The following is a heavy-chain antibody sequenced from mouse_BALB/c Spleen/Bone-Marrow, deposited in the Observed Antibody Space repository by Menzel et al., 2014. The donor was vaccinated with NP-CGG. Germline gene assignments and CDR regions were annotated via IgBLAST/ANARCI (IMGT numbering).Heavy chain of an antibody. CDR1: GYTFTDYE. D-gene: IGHD2-1*01. Sequence: VQLQESGAELVRPGASVTLSCKASGYTFTDYEMHWVKQTPVHGLEWIGAIDPETGGTACNQKFKGKATLTADKSSSTAYMELRSLTSEDSAVYYCTRWDGNYGLFAYWGQGTLVTVSA. J-gene: IGHJ3*01. CDR3: TRWDGNYGLFAY. CDR2: IDPETGGT. V-gene: IGHV1-15*01.